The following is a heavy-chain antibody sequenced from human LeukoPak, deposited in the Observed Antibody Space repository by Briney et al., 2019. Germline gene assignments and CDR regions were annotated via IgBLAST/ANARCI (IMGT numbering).Heavy chain of an antibody. Sequence: GRSLRLSCAASAFTFSSYAMSRVRQAPGQGLQSVSVISGSGGSTYSAESVKGRFTISRDNSKNTLYLQMNSLRVEDTAVYYCAKGPRASGWTYFDYWGQGTLVTVSS. CDR2: ISGSGGST. V-gene: IGHV3-23*01. CDR3: AKGPRASGWTYFDY. CDR1: AFTFSSYA. D-gene: IGHD6-19*01. J-gene: IGHJ4*02.